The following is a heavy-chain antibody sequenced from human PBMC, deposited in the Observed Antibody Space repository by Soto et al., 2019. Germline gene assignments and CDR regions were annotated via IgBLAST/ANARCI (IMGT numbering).Heavy chain of an antibody. D-gene: IGHD5-12*01. J-gene: IGHJ3*02. Sequence: TSETLSLTCTVSGGSISSGGYYWSWIRQHPGKGLEWIGYIYYSGSTYYNPSLKSRVTISVDTSKNQFSLKLSSVTAADTAVYYCARRIVATDDAFDIWGQGTMVTVSS. CDR1: GGSISSGGYY. V-gene: IGHV4-31*03. CDR3: ARRIVATDDAFDI. CDR2: IYYSGST.